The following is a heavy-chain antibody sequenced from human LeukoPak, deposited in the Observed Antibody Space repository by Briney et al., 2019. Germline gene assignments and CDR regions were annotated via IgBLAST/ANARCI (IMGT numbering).Heavy chain of an antibody. CDR2: ICYSGST. J-gene: IGHJ4*02. V-gene: IGHV4-59*01. Sequence: SETLSLTCTVSGGSISSYYWSWIRQPPGKGLEWIGYICYSGSTNYNPSLKSRVTISVDTSKNQFSLKLSSVTAADTAVYYCARVNSGVDYWGQGTLVTVSS. CDR1: GGSISSYY. CDR3: ARVNSGVDY. D-gene: IGHD1-7*01.